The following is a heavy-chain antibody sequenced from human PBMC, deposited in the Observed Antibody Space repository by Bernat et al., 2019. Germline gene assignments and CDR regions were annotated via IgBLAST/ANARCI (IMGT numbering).Heavy chain of an antibody. CDR3: ARMESDTGPVEYFDD. V-gene: IGHV2-70*04. J-gene: IGHJ4*02. CDR1: GFSLSTSGMR. CDR2: IDWYDDK. D-gene: IGHD5-18*01. Sequence: QVTLKESGPALVKPTQTLTLTCTFSGFSLSTSGMRVSWIRQLPGKALEWLARIDWYDDKFYSTSLKTSLTISKDTSKNQVVLTMTNMDPVDTAAYYCARMESDTGPVEYFDDWGQGTLVTVSS.